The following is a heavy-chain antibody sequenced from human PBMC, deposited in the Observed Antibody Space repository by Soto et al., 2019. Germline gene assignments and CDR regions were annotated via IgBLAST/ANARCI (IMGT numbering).Heavy chain of an antibody. CDR1: GFTFRSYG. CDR2: IGDSGSTT. D-gene: IGHD1-26*01. Sequence: GGSLRLSCAASGFTFRSYGMSWVRQAPGKGLEWVSSIGDSGSTTYYADSVKGRFTISRDNSKNTLYLQMNSLRVEDTAVYYCAKDSVVGATAYWGQGTLVTVSS. V-gene: IGHV3-23*01. J-gene: IGHJ4*02. CDR3: AKDSVVGATAY.